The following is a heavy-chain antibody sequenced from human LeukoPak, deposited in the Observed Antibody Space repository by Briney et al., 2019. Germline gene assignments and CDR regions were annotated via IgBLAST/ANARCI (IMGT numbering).Heavy chain of an antibody. CDR2: IYTSGST. CDR3: AREVDAFDI. CDR1: GCSISSGSYY. J-gene: IGHJ3*02. Sequence: PSQTLSLTCTVSGCSISSGSYYWSWIRQPAGKGLEWIGRIYTSGSTNYNPSLKSRVTMSVDTSKNQFSLKLSSVTAADTAVYYCAREVDAFDIWGQGTMVTVSS. V-gene: IGHV4-61*02.